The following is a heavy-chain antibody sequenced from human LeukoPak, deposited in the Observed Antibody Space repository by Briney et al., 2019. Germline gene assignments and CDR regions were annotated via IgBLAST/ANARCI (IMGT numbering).Heavy chain of an antibody. V-gene: IGHV3-9*01. J-gene: IGHJ6*03. CDR1: GFTFDDYA. Sequence: GRSLRLSCAASGFTFDDYAMHWVRQAPGKGLEWVSGISWNSGSIGYADSVKGRFTISRDNAKNSLYLQMNSLRAEDTALYYCAKDRPYYYYYMDVWGKGTTVTISS. CDR3: AKDRPYYYYYMDV. CDR2: ISWNSGSI.